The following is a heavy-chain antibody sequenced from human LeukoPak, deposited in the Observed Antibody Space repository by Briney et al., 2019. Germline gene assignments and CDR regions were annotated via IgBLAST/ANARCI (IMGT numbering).Heavy chain of an antibody. D-gene: IGHD4-17*01. V-gene: IGHV4-39*01. Sequence: SETLSLTCTVSGGSISRSGYYWAWIRQPPGKGLEWIASSDYTGNKTYNPSLKSRVTVSVDTSKNQFFLKLTSVTAADTAVYYCAKDFGDFRTDYWGQGTLVTVSS. CDR1: GGSISRSGYY. J-gene: IGHJ4*02. CDR3: AKDFGDFRTDY. CDR2: SDYTGNK.